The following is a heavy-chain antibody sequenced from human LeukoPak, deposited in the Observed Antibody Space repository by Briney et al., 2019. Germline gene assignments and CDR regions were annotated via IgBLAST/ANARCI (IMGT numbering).Heavy chain of an antibody. CDR2: INPNSGGT. D-gene: IGHD2/OR15-2a*01. CDR3: ARADFQRYYYYYGMDV. V-gene: IGHV1-2*02. Sequence: ASVKVSCKASGYTFTGYYMHWVRQAPGQGLEWMGWINPNSGGTNYAQKLQGRVTMTTDTSTSTAYMELRSLRSDDTAVYYCARADFQRYYYYYGMDVWGQGTTVTVSS. CDR1: GYTFTGYY. J-gene: IGHJ6*02.